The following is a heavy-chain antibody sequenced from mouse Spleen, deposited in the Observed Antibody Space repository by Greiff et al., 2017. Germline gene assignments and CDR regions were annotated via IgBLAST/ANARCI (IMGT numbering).Heavy chain of an antibody. J-gene: IGHJ4*01. Sequence: QVQLQQPGAELVKPGASVKMSCKASGYTFTSYWITWVKQRPGQGLEWIGDIYPGSGSTNYNEKFKSKATLTVDKSSSTAYMQLSSLTSEDSAVYYCAIGAYGDYAMDYWGQGTSVTVSS. D-gene: IGHD1-1*02. V-gene: IGHV1-55*01. CDR3: AIGAYGDYAMDY. CDR1: GYTFTSYW. CDR2: IYPGSGST.